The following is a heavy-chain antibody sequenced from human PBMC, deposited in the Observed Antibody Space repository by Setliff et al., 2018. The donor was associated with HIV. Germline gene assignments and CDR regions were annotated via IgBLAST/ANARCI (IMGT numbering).Heavy chain of an antibody. CDR3: AREQWLRYFDD. Sequence: PSETLSITCTVSGGSVRGDPYYWSWIRKSAGKGLEWIGRIYATGGTNYNPSLKSRVTISLATSTNQFSLRLTSVTAADTAVYYCAREQWLRYFDDWGQGALVTVSS. D-gene: IGHD5-12*01. CDR2: IYATGGT. V-gene: IGHV4-61*02. J-gene: IGHJ4*02. CDR1: GGSVRGDPYY.